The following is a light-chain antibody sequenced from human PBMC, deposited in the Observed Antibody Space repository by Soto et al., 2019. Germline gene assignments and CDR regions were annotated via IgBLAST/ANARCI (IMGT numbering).Light chain of an antibody. CDR2: RVS. CDR1: QSINSN. Sequence: EIVMTQSPATLSLSPGERATLSCRASQSINSNLAWYQQKPGQAPSLFMFRVSSRATGVPARFSGSGSETEFNLTISRLQSEDFAVYYCQQYNNWHRATFGGGTKVETK. V-gene: IGKV3-15*01. CDR3: QQYNNWHRAT. J-gene: IGKJ4*01.